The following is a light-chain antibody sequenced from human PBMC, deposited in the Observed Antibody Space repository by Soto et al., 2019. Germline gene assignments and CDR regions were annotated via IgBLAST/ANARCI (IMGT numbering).Light chain of an antibody. CDR2: EVS. Sequence: QSALTQPASVSGSPGQSITISCTGTSSDVGTYNYVSWYQQHPGKAPKLLIYEVSNRPSGVSNRFSGSKSGNTASLTISGLLAEDEADYFCSSYRTNGAFGPGTKGTVL. CDR3: SSYRTNGA. CDR1: SSDVGTYNY. V-gene: IGLV2-14*01. J-gene: IGLJ1*01.